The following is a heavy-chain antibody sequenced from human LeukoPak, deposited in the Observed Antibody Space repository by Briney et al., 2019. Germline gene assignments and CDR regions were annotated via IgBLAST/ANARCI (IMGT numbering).Heavy chain of an antibody. J-gene: IGHJ4*02. CDR1: GFTFSNYA. V-gene: IGHV3-23*01. CDR2: ITGSGGST. D-gene: IGHD3-16*01. Sequence: GGSLKLSCAASGFTFSNYAMSWVRQAPGKGLEWVSAITGSGGSTYYADSVKGRFTISRDNSRNTLYLQMNSLRAEDTAVYYCTTDRGGYKPFDYWGQGTLVTVSS. CDR3: TTDRGGYKPFDY.